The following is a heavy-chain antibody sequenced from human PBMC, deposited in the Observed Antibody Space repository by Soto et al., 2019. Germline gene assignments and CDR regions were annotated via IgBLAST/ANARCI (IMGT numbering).Heavy chain of an antibody. CDR2: INHSANS. V-gene: IGHV4-34*01. CDR1: GGSFSHYY. J-gene: IGHJ4*02. Sequence: SENPSLTCAIYGGSFSHYYWSWVRQPPGKGLEWMGEINHSANSNDNPSLKSGVTISIDTSKTQFSLRLNAGKEADTAVYFCARVGGYNYTWDSWGQGTRGTVS. CDR3: ARVGGYNYTWDS. D-gene: IGHD5-12*01.